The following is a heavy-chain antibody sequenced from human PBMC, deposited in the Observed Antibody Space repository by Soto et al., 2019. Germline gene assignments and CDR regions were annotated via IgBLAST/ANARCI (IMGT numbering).Heavy chain of an antibody. CDR3: ARVIYYDSSGYQTRLDY. CDR2: IYHSGST. J-gene: IGHJ4*02. Sequence: SETLSLTCAVSGGSISSGGYSWSWIRQPPGKGLEWIGYIYHSGSTYYNPSLKSRVTISVDRSKNQFSLKLSSVTAADTAVYYCARVIYYDSSGYQTRLDYWGQGTLGTVSS. CDR1: GGSISSGGYS. D-gene: IGHD3-22*01. V-gene: IGHV4-30-2*01.